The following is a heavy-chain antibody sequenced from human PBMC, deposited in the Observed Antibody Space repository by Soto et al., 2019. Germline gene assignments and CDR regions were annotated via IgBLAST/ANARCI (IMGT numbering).Heavy chain of an antibody. V-gene: IGHV2-5*02. D-gene: IGHD3-10*01. CDR3: AHRRGVSRRGWFDP. Sequence: QITLKESGPPLVKPTQTLTLTCTFSGFSLSTSGVGVGWIRQPPGKALEWLALIYWDDDKRYSPSLKSRLTITKDTSKNQVVLTMTNMDPVDTATYYCAHRRGVSRRGWFDPWGQGTLVTVSS. CDR2: IYWDDDK. CDR1: GFSLSTSGVG. J-gene: IGHJ5*02.